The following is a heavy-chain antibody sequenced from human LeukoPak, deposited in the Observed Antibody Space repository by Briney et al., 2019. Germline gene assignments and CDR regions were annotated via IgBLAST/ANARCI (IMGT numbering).Heavy chain of an antibody. CDR2: IWYDGRKK. V-gene: IGHV3-30*02. J-gene: IGHJ4*02. CDR1: GFTLSRYA. CDR3: AKPSLTWDSGYYSPCNY. Sequence: AGGSLRLSCAGSGFTLSRYAMNWVRQGPGKGLEGVAFIWYDGRKKYYADYVKGRMTIYRDKTKNTLCLKMKSLRAEDTAVYYCAKPSLTWDSGYYSPCNYWGQGTLVTVSS. D-gene: IGHD3-22*01.